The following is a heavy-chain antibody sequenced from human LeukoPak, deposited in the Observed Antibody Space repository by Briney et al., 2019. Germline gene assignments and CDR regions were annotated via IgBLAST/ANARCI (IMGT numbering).Heavy chain of an antibody. CDR3: ARGGYFGRGANYYYYMDV. J-gene: IGHJ6*03. CDR2: MNPNGGNT. CDR1: GYTFTSYA. V-gene: IGHV1-8*01. D-gene: IGHD3-9*01. Sequence: ASVKVSCKASGYTFTSYAINWVRQATGQGLEWMGWMNPNGGNTGYAQKFQGRVTMTRNTSISAAYMELSSLRSEDTAVYYCARGGYFGRGANYYYYMDVWGKGTTVTVSS.